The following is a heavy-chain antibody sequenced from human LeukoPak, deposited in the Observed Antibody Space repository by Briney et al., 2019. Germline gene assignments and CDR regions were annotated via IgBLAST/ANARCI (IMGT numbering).Heavy chain of an antibody. CDR2: ISYDGSNK. D-gene: IGHD2-2*01. V-gene: IGHV3-30-3*01. CDR3: AKGSSTSYYEALDY. J-gene: IGHJ4*02. CDR1: GFTFSSYA. Sequence: GGSLRLSCAASGFTFSSYAMHWVRQAPGKGLEWVAVISYDGSNKYYADSVKGRFTISRDNSKNTLYVQMNSLRAGDTAVYHCAKGSSTSYYEALDYWGQGTLVTVSS.